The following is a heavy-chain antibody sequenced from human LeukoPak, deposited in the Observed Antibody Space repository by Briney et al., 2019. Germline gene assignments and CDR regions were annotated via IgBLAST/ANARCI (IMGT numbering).Heavy chain of an antibody. CDR3: ARGRVYGSGSYREYYGMDV. CDR1: GGSISSGDYY. CDR2: IYYSGST. Sequence: TSQTLSLTCTVSGGSISSGDYYWSWIRQPPGKGLEWIGYIYYSGSTYYNPSLKSRVTISVDTSKNQFSLKLSSVTAADTAVYYCARGRVYGSGSYREYYGMDVWGQGTTVTVSS. J-gene: IGHJ6*02. D-gene: IGHD3-10*01. V-gene: IGHV4-30-4*01.